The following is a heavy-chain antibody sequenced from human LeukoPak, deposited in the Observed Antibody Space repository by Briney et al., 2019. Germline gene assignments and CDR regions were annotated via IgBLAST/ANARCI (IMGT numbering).Heavy chain of an antibody. CDR1: GGSISSYY. J-gene: IGHJ5*02. V-gene: IGHV4-4*07. Sequence: TSETLSLTCTVSGGSISSYYWSWIRQPAGKGLEWIGRIYTSGSTNYNPSLKSRVTMSVDTSKKQFSLKLSSVTAADTAVYYCARDWPYYDFWSGYHQTNWFDPWGQGTLVTVSS. CDR3: ARDWPYYDFWSGYHQTNWFDP. CDR2: IYTSGST. D-gene: IGHD3-3*01.